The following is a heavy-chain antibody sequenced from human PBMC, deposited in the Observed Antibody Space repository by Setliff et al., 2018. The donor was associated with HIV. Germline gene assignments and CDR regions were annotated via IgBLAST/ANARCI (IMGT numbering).Heavy chain of an antibody. CDR1: SGSVSGYY. V-gene: IGHV4-59*08. J-gene: IGHJ6*03. Sequence: SETLSLTCSVSSGSVSGYYWGWIRQPPGKKLEWIGYIHSSGSTIYSASLKSRVSISVDTSKNQVSLRLSSVTAADTAVYHCSRGSYYMDVWGKGTMVTVSS. CDR2: IHSSGST. D-gene: IGHD3-16*01. CDR3: SRGSYYMDV.